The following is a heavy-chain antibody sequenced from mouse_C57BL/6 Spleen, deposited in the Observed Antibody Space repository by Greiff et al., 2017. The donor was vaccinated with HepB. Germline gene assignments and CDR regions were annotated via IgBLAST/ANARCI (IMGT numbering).Heavy chain of an antibody. CDR3: TTTPYSNYEEDAMDY. CDR1: GFNIKDYY. J-gene: IGHJ4*01. CDR2: IDPEDGDT. V-gene: IGHV14-1*01. Sequence: EVKLQESGAELVRPGASVKLSCTASGFNIKDYYMHWVKQRPEQGLEWIGRIDPEDGDTEYAPKFQGKATMTADTSSNTAYLQLSSLTSEDTAVYYCTTTPYSNYEEDAMDYWGQGTSVTVSS. D-gene: IGHD2-5*01.